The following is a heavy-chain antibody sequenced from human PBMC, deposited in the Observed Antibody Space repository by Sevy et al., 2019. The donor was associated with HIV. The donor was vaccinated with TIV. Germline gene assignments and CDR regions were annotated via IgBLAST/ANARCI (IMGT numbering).Heavy chain of an antibody. CDR3: AKNRVGSYPDY. Sequence: GGSLRLSCTASGFTFSSYAMSWVRQAPGKGLEWVSTISGSGGNRYYADSLKGRFTISRDNSRSTVLLQMTNLRAEDTAVYYCAKNRVGSYPDYWGQGTLVTVSS. CDR2: ISGSGGNR. V-gene: IGHV3-23*01. D-gene: IGHD1-26*01. J-gene: IGHJ4*02. CDR1: GFTFSSYA.